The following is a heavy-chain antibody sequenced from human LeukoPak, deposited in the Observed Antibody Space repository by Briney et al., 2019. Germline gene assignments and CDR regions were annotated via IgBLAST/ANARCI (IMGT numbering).Heavy chain of an antibody. J-gene: IGHJ4*02. CDR3: AREEVIAAAGPTLDY. Sequence: SVKVSCKASGYTFTDYYMHWVRQAPGQGLEWMGWINPNSGGTNYAQKFQGRVTMTRDTSISTAYMELSRLRSDDTAVFYCAREEVIAAAGPTLDYWGQGTLVTVSS. V-gene: IGHV1-2*02. D-gene: IGHD6-13*01. CDR1: GYTFTDYY. CDR2: INPNSGGT.